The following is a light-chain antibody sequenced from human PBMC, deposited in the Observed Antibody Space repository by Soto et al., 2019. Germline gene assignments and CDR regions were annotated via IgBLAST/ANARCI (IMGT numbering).Light chain of an antibody. V-gene: IGKV3-15*01. CDR1: QSVSSN. CDR2: GAS. CDR3: QQYNNWPPLFT. Sequence: EIVMTQSPATLSVSPGERATLSCRASQSVSSNLAWYQQKPGQAPRLLIYGASTRATGIPARFSGSGSGTEFTLTISRPQSEDFAVNYCQQYNNWPPLFTYGPGTKMDIK. J-gene: IGKJ3*01.